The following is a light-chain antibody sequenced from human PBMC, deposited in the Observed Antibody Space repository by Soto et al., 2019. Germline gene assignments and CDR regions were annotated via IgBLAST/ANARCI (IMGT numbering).Light chain of an antibody. V-gene: IGKV3-11*01. J-gene: IGKJ5*01. CDR3: QQRSNWPPIT. CDR1: QSVSSY. CDR2: DAS. Sequence: EIVLTQSPATLSLSPGERATLSCRASQSVSSYLAWYQQKPGQAPRLLIYDASNRATGIPARFSGSGSGTDFTLTISSLDPEAFAIYYCQQRSNWPPITFGQGTRLEIK.